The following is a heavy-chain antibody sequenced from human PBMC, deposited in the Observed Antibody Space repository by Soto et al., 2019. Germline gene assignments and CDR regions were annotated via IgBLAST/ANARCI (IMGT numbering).Heavy chain of an antibody. D-gene: IGHD1-26*01. CDR3: ARVVGNSGSYPFDF. CDR1: GFTFSSYS. J-gene: IGHJ4*02. V-gene: IGHV3-48*02. CDR2: ISSSSSTI. Sequence: EVQLVESGGGLVQPGGSLRLSCAASGFTFSSYSMNWVRQAPGKGLEWVSYISSSSSTIYYADSVTGRFTISRDNAKNSLYLLMNSLRDEDTAVYYCARVVGNSGSYPFDFWGQGTLVTVSS.